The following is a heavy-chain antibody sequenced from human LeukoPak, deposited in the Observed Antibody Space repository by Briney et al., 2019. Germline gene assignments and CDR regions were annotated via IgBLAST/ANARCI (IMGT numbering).Heavy chain of an antibody. D-gene: IGHD2-21*02. CDR3: ARELDPYCGGDCYPKTFDY. CDR2: IWYDGSNK. V-gene: IGHV3-33*01. CDR1: GFTFSSYG. Sequence: GGSLRLSCAASGFTFSSYGMHWVRQAPGKGLEWVAVIWYDGSNKYYADSVKGRFTISRDNSKNTLYLQMNSLRAEDTAVYYCARELDPYCGGDCYPKTFDYWGQGTLVTVSS. J-gene: IGHJ4*02.